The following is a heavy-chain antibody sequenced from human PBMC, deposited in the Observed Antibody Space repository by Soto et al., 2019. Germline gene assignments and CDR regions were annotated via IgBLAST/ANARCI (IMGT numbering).Heavy chain of an antibody. CDR2: IYYSGST. CDR3: ASRSYQPAAGTSGYYYYVMDV. CDR1: GGSISSSSYY. V-gene: IGHV4-39*01. Sequence: QLQLQESGPGLVKPSETLSLTCTVSGGSISSSSYYWGWIRQPPGKGLEWIGSIYYSGSTYYNPSLKSRVTISVDTSKNQFSLKLSSVTAADTAVYYCASRSYQPAAGTSGYYYYVMDVWGQGTTVTVSS. D-gene: IGHD6-13*01. J-gene: IGHJ6*02.